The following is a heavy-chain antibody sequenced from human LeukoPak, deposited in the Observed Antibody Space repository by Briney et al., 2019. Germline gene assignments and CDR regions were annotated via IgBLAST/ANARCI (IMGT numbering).Heavy chain of an antibody. CDR1: GYSFTTYW. CDR2: IYPDDSET. Sequence: GESLKISCKGSGYSFTTYWIGWVRQMPGKGLEWMGIIYPDDSETRYSPSFQGQVTISADKSISTAYLQWSSLKASDTAMYYCARRLYSGSSYGDFDYWGQGTLVTVSS. CDR3: ARRLYSGSSYGDFDY. D-gene: IGHD1-26*01. J-gene: IGHJ4*02. V-gene: IGHV5-51*01.